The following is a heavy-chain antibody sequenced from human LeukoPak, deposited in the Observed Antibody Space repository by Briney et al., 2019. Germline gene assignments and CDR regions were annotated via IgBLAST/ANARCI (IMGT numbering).Heavy chain of an antibody. J-gene: IGHJ5*02. CDR3: AGGKLAAAGTRYLAFGP. Sequence: SETLSLTCAVYGGSFSGYYWSWIRQPPGKGLEWIGEINHSGSTNYNPSLKSRVTISVDTSKNQFSLKLSSVTAADTAVYYCAGGKLAAAGTRYLAFGPWGQGTLVTVSS. D-gene: IGHD6-13*01. V-gene: IGHV4-34*01. CDR1: GGSFSGYY. CDR2: INHSGST.